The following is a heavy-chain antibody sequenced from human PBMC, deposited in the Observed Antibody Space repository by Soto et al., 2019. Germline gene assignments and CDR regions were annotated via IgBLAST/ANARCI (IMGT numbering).Heavy chain of an antibody. D-gene: IGHD1-1*01. CDR2: IYYSGST. Sequence: SETLSLTCTVSGGSISSYYWSCIRQPPGKGLEWIGYIYYSGSTNYNPSLKSRVTISVDTSKNQFSLKLSSVTAADTAVYYCARTTREAFDIWGQGKMVTVS. J-gene: IGHJ3*02. V-gene: IGHV4-59*01. CDR3: ARTTREAFDI. CDR1: GGSISSYY.